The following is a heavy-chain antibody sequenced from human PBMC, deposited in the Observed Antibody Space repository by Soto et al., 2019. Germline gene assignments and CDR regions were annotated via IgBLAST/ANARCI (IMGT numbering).Heavy chain of an antibody. J-gene: IGHJ6*02. V-gene: IGHV1-58*01. CDR3: AADQVSPSPGRAAADTSYYYYGMDV. D-gene: IGHD6-13*01. Sequence: GASVKVSCKASGFTFTSSAVQWVRQARGQRLEWIGWIVVGSGNTNYAQKFQERVTITRDMSTSTAYMELSSLRSEDTAVYYCAADQVSPSPGRAAADTSYYYYGMDVWGQGTTVTVSS. CDR1: GFTFTSSA. CDR2: IVVGSGNT.